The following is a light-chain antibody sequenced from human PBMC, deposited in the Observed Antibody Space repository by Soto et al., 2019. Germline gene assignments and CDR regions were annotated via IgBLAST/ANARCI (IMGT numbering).Light chain of an antibody. Sequence: EIVLTQSPGTLSLSPGERATLSCRASQSVRSSYLAWYQQKPGQAPRLLIYCASSRAPGIPDRFSGSGSGTDFTLTISRLEPEYFAVYHCQQYGVSPPITFGGGTKVEVK. V-gene: IGKV3-20*01. CDR1: QSVRSSY. J-gene: IGKJ4*01. CDR3: QQYGVSPPIT. CDR2: CAS.